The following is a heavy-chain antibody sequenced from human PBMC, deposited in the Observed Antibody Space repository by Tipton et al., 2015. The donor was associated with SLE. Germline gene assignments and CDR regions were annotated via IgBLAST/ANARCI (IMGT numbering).Heavy chain of an antibody. D-gene: IGHD3-22*01. V-gene: IGHV4-59*03. CDR1: GYSMNTGYN. CDR2: IYYSGST. J-gene: IGHJ4*02. Sequence: PGLVKPSETLSLTCGVSGYSMNTGYNWAWIRQSPGKGLEWIGYIYYSGSTKYNPSLKSRVTISLDMSKNQFSLNLNSVTAADTAVYYCARRAYYDYSGYFDYWGQGTLVTVSS. CDR3: ARRAYYDYSGYFDY.